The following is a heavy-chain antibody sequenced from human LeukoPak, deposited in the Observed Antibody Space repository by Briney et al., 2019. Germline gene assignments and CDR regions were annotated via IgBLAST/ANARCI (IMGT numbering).Heavy chain of an antibody. Sequence: SETLSLTCAVYGGSFSGYYWSWIRQPPGKGLEWIGTIYYTGMTYYNPSLKSRVTISIDTSKNQFSLKLQSVTAADTSFYYCAREMGHDLAEFDSWGQGTLVTVSS. D-gene: IGHD3-3*01. CDR3: AREMGHDLAEFDS. J-gene: IGHJ4*02. CDR1: GGSFSGYY. CDR2: IYYTGMT. V-gene: IGHV4-34*01.